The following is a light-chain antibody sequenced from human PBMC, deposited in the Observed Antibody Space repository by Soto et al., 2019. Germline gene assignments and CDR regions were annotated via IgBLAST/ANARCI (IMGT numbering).Light chain of an antibody. CDR2: AAS. Sequence: DIQMTQSPSSLSASVGDRVTITCRASQSVSIYLNWYHQKPGKAPKLLIYAASNLQSGVPSRFSGSGSGTDFTLTISSLQPENFATYYCQQTYDTPYSFGQGTKLEIK. CDR1: QSVSIY. CDR3: QQTYDTPYS. J-gene: IGKJ2*01. V-gene: IGKV1-39*01.